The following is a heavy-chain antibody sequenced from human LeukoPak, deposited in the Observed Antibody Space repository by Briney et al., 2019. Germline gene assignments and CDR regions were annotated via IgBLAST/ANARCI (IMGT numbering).Heavy chain of an antibody. J-gene: IGHJ5*01. CDR2: ISYNGRII. CDR1: GFTFSDYY. V-gene: IGHV3-11*01. Sequence: PGGSLRLSCAASGFTFSDYYMSWIRQAPGKGLEWISYISYNGRIIHYADSVKGRFIISRDNTKKSLYLQMNSLRVEDTAVYYCARAAGWLDPWGRGTLVTVSS. D-gene: IGHD6-13*01. CDR3: ARAAGWLDP.